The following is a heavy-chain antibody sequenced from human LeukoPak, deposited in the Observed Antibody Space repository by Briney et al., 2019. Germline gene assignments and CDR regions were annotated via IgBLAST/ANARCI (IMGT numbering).Heavy chain of an antibody. V-gene: IGHV1-2*02. J-gene: IGHJ4*02. Sequence: ASVKVSCKASGGTFSSYAISWVRQAPGQGLEWMGWINPNTGGTNYAQKFQGRVTMTRDTSISTAYMELSRLTSDDTAVYYCARGPDGYCSSSSCSSFDYWGQGTLVTVSS. CDR1: GGTFSSYA. CDR3: ARGPDGYCSSSSCSSFDY. CDR2: INPNTGGT. D-gene: IGHD2-2*01.